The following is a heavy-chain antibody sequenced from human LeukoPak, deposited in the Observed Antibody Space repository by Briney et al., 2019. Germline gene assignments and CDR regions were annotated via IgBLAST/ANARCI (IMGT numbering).Heavy chain of an antibody. Sequence: GESLKTSCKGSGYSFTNYWIGWVRQMPRKGLEWIGIIFPGDSDTKYSPSFQGQVTISVDKSINTTYLQWSSLKAADTAMFYCARRDGYNDLDYWGQGTLVTVSS. CDR1: GYSFTNYW. D-gene: IGHD5-24*01. CDR3: ARRDGYNDLDY. J-gene: IGHJ4*02. CDR2: IFPGDSDT. V-gene: IGHV5-51*01.